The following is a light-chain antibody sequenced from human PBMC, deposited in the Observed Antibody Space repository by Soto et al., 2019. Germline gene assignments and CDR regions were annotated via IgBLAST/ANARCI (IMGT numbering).Light chain of an antibody. CDR2: RAS. V-gene: IGKV3-15*01. CDR1: QNIYSI. CDR3: QQYDNWPRT. J-gene: IGKJ1*01. Sequence: IVMTQSPATLSVSLGERATLSCRASQNIYSIVAWYQQRPGQAPRLLIYRASTRATGIPARFSGSESGADFTLTISSLQSEDFAVYYCQQYDNWPRTFGQGTKVDIK.